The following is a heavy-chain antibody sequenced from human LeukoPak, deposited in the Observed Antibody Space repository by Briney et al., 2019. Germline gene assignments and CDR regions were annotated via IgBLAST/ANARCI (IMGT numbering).Heavy chain of an antibody. CDR3: AKETRETRLANYFYDSSGYSNIDS. V-gene: IGHV3-23*01. CDR2: INVGGDRT. D-gene: IGHD3-22*01. CDR1: GFPFSAYA. Sequence: GGSLRLSCTASGFPFSAYAMSWVRLAPGKGLDWVSGINVGGDRTYYADSVKGRFTISRDNSRNTLYMQMSGLRAADTAVYYCAKETRETRLANYFYDSSGYSNIDSWGQGTLVIVSA. J-gene: IGHJ4*02.